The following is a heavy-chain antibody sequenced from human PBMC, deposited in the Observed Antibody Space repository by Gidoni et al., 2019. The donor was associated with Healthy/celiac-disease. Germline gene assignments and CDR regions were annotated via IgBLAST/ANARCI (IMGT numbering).Heavy chain of an antibody. Sequence: QLQLQESGPGLVKPSETLSLTCTVSVGSLSSSSYYWGWIRQPPGKGLEWIGSIYYSGSTYYNPALKSRVTISVDTSKNQFSLKLSSGTAADTAVYYCARDGLRGYYYGMDVWGQGTTVTVSS. J-gene: IGHJ6*02. V-gene: IGHV4-39*07. CDR1: VGSLSSSSYY. D-gene: IGHD3-10*01. CDR3: ARDGLRGYYYGMDV. CDR2: IYYSGST.